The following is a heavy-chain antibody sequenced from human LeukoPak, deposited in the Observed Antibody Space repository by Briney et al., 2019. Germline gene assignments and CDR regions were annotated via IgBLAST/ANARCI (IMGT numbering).Heavy chain of an antibody. J-gene: IGHJ3*02. CDR3: ARGLTIFGVVNDAFDI. CDR1: GFTVSSNY. CDR2: IYSGGST. D-gene: IGHD3-3*01. Sequence: PGGSLRLSCAASGFTVSSNYMNWVRQAPGKGLEWVSVIYSGGSTYYADSVKGRFTISRDNSKNTLYLQMNGLRPDDTAVYYCARGLTIFGVVNDAFDIWGQGTMVTVSS. V-gene: IGHV3-66*02.